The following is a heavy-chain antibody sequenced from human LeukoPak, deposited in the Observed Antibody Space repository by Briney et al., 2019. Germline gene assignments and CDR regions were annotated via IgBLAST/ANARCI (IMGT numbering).Heavy chain of an antibody. CDR1: GFTFSSYA. CDR3: AREIVGWSLDY. CDR2: ISYDGSNK. Sequence: GGSLRDSCAASGFTFSSYAMHWVRQAPGKGLEWVAVISYDGSNKYYADSVKGRFTISRDNSKNTLYLQMNSLRAEDTAVYYCAREIVGWSLDYWGQGTLVTVSS. D-gene: IGHD2-15*01. J-gene: IGHJ4*02. V-gene: IGHV3-30*04.